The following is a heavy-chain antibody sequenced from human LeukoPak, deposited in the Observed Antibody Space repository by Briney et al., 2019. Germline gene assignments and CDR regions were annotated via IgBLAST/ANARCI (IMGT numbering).Heavy chain of an antibody. Sequence: GGSLRLSCAASGFTFYSYWMRWVRQAPGRGLEWVANIKQDGSEKYYVDSVKGRFTISRDNAKKSLYLQMNSLRGEDTAIYYCAEGSNYGDSSFWGQGTLVTVSS. CDR1: GFTFYSYW. V-gene: IGHV3-7*01. J-gene: IGHJ4*02. D-gene: IGHD4-17*01. CDR3: AEGSNYGDSSF. CDR2: IKQDGSEK.